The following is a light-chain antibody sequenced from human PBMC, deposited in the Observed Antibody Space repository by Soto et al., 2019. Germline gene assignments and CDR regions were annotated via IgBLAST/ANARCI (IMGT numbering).Light chain of an antibody. CDR1: SSNIGNNA. V-gene: IGLV1-36*01. J-gene: IGLJ1*01. CDR2: YDD. Sequence: QPVLTQPPSVSDAPRQRVTISCSGSSSNIGNNAVNWYQQLPGQAPKIVIYYDDLLTSGVSDRFSGSKSGISASLAISDLQSDDEADYYCATWDDSLNAYVFGPGTKVTVL. CDR3: ATWDDSLNAYV.